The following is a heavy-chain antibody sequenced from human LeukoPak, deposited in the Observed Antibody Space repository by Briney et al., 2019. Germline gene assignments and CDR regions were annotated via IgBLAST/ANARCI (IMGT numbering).Heavy chain of an antibody. D-gene: IGHD3-10*01. J-gene: IGHJ5*02. CDR1: GGSFSGYY. V-gene: IGHV4-34*01. CDR3: ARGPAVRGVQYNWFDP. Sequence: PSETLSLTCAVYGGSFSGYYWSWIRQPPGKGLEWIGEINHSGSTNYNPSLKSRVTISVDTSKNQFSLKLSSVTAADTAVYYCARGPAVRGVQYNWFDPWRQGTLVTVSS. CDR2: INHSGST.